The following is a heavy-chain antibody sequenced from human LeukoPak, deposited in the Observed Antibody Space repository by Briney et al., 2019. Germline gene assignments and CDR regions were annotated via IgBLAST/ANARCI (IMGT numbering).Heavy chain of an antibody. D-gene: IGHD1-26*01. J-gene: IGHJ6*03. V-gene: IGHV4-4*07. CDR1: GGSISSYY. CDR2: IYTCGST. CDR3: ARDPPRVGGYYYYYMDV. Sequence: PSETLSLTCTASGGSISSYYWSWIRQPAGKGLEWIGRIYTCGSTNYNPSLKSRVTMSVDTSKNQFSLKLSSVTAADTAVYYCARDPPRVGGYYYYYMDVWGKGTTVTVSS.